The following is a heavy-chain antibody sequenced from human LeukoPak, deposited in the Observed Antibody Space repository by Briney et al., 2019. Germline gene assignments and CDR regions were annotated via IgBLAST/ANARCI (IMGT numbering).Heavy chain of an antibody. J-gene: IGHJ5*02. Sequence: KGLEWIAEINHTASTNYNPPLKSRVTISVDTSKNQFSLKLSSVTAADTAVYYCARGIPSDPWGQGTLVTVSS. D-gene: IGHD2-21*01. CDR3: ARGIPSDP. CDR2: INHTAST. V-gene: IGHV4-34*01.